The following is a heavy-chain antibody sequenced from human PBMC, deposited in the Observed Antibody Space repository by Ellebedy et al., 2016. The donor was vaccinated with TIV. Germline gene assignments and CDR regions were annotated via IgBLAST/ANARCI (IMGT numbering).Heavy chain of an antibody. CDR1: GYTFTTFG. CDR3: ARPKGSYYNAFDS. V-gene: IGHV1-18*01. Sequence: AASVKVSCKASGYTFTTFGISWVRQAPGQGLEWMGWISANNGNTNYAQKLQGRVTMTTDTPTSTAYMELRNLRSDDPAVYYCARPKGSYYNAFDSWGQGTLVTVSS. D-gene: IGHD3-10*01. CDR2: ISANNGNT. J-gene: IGHJ4*02.